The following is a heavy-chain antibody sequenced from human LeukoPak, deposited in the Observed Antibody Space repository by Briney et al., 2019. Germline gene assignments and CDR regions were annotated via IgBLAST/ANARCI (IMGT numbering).Heavy chain of an antibody. Sequence: PETLSLTCTVSGGSISSSSYYWGWIRQPPGKGLEWIGSIYYSGSTYYNPSLKSRVTISVDTSKNQFSLKLSSVTAADTAVYYCARAYSGSQRTTYYFDYWGQGTLVTVSS. CDR1: GGSISSSSYY. J-gene: IGHJ4*02. CDR2: IYYSGST. D-gene: IGHD1-26*01. CDR3: ARAYSGSQRTTYYFDY. V-gene: IGHV4-39*07.